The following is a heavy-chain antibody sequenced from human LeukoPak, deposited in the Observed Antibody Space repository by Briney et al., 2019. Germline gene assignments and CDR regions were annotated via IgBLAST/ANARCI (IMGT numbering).Heavy chain of an antibody. Sequence: GGSLRLSCAASGFTFSIYAMHWVRQAPGKGLEWVAVISYDGSNKYYADSVKGRFTISRDKSKNTLYLQMHSIRAEDTAVYYCARGSSGYDLWGFGFGMDVWGQATTVTVSS. CDR3: ARGSSGYDLWGFGFGMDV. J-gene: IGHJ6*02. V-gene: IGHV3-30*04. CDR2: ISYDGSNK. CDR1: GFTFSIYA. D-gene: IGHD5-12*01.